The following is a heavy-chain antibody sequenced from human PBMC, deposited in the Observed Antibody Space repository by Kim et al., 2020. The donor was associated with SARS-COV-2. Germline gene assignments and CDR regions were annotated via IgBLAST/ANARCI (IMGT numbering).Heavy chain of an antibody. Sequence: SETLSLTCTVSCGSISSYYWSWIRQPPGKGLEWIGYIYYSGSTNYNPSLKSRVTISVDTSKNQFSLKLSSVTAADTAVYYCARGTVTTDYYGMDVWGQGTTVTVSS. CDR2: IYYSGST. CDR1: CGSISSYY. J-gene: IGHJ6*02. D-gene: IGHD4-17*01. CDR3: ARGTVTTDYYGMDV. V-gene: IGHV4-59*13.